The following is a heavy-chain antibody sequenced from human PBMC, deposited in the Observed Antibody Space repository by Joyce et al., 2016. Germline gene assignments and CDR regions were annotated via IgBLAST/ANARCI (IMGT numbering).Heavy chain of an antibody. Sequence: QVQLVESGGGVVQPGRSLRLSCAASGFTFSNYAMHWVRQAPGKGLEWVAVISFDGNNRYYTDSVKGRFTISRDNSMNTLYLQMSSLRAEDTAVYYCAKDHLKELHFDYWGQGTLVTVSS. J-gene: IGHJ4*02. CDR3: AKDHLKELHFDY. CDR1: GFTFSNYA. D-gene: IGHD1-26*01. CDR2: ISFDGNNR. V-gene: IGHV3-30*18.